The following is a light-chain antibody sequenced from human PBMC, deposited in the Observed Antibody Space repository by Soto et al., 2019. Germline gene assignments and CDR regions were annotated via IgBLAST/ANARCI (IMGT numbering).Light chain of an antibody. CDR3: QQYYSTPLT. CDR1: QSVLFSSNNKNY. CDR2: WAS. V-gene: IGKV4-1*01. J-gene: IGKJ3*01. Sequence: DIVMTQSPDSLAVSLGERATINCKSSQSVLFSSNNKNYLAWYQQKPGQPPKLLIYWASTRETGVPDRFSGSGSGTDFTLTISSLQAEDVAVYYCQQYYSTPLTFGPVTKVDIK.